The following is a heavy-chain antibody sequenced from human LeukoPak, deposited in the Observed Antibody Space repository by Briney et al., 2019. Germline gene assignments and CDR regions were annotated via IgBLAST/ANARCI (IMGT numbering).Heavy chain of an antibody. CDR1: GGSISSYY. D-gene: IGHD6-19*01. J-gene: IGHJ4*02. Sequence: SETLSLTCTVSGGSISSYYWSWIRQPPGKGLEWIGYIYYSGSTNYNPSLKSRVIISVDTSKNQFSLKLSSVTAADTAVYYCAREGQWLGDPFDYWGQGTLVTVSS. CDR2: IYYSGST. CDR3: AREGQWLGDPFDY. V-gene: IGHV4-59*01.